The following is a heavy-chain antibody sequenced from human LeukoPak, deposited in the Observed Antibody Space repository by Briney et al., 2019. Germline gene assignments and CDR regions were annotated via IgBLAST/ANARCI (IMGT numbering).Heavy chain of an antibody. Sequence: PGRSLRLSCAASGFTFTTYAMHWVRQAPGKGLQWLAVISFDGSNQYYADAVKGRFTISRDNSKNTVYQQMNSLRVEDTAVYYCARDRAGAGTLGYYYYGMDVWGQGTTVTVSS. J-gene: IGHJ6*02. CDR3: ARDRAGAGTLGYYYYGMDV. CDR1: GFTFTTYA. V-gene: IGHV3-30-3*01. CDR2: ISFDGSNQ. D-gene: IGHD6-19*01.